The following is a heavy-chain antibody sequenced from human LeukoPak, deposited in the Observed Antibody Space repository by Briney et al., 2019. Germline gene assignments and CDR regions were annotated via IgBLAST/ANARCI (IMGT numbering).Heavy chain of an antibody. CDR2: IYTSGST. D-gene: IGHD3-10*01. V-gene: IGHV4-4*07. Sequence: SETLSLTCTVTGGSISSYSWSWIRQPAGKGLEWIGRIYTSGSTNYNPSLKSRVTISVDTSKNQFSLKLSSVTAADTAVYYCARRGRNYYGSGSYFYYFDYWGQGTLVTVSS. CDR1: GGSISSYS. CDR3: ARRGRNYYGSGSYFYYFDY. J-gene: IGHJ4*02.